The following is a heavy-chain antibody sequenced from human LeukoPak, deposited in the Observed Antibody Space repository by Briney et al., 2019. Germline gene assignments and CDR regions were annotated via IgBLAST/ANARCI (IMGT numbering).Heavy chain of an antibody. D-gene: IGHD1-7*01. J-gene: IGHJ6*02. CDR3: ARVKLELRPRLTYGMDV. CDR2: VHPNSGGT. Sequence: ASVKVSCKASGYTFTDYYIHWVRQAPGQGLEWMGWVHPNSGGTQYAQKFQGRVTMTRDTYISTAYIELSSLTSDDTAVYYCARVKLELRPRLTYGMDVWGLGTTVTVSS. V-gene: IGHV1-2*02. CDR1: GYTFTDYY.